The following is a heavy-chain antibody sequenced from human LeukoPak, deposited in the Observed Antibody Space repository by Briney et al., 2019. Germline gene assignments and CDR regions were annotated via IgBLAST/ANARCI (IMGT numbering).Heavy chain of an antibody. Sequence: ASVKVSCKASGYTFTSYYMHWVRQAPGQGLEWMGIINPSGGSTSYAQKFRGRVTMTRDTSTSTVYMELSSLRSEDTAVYYCARPQAYDSSGNDAFDIWGQGTMVTVSS. CDR2: INPSGGST. J-gene: IGHJ3*02. CDR1: GYTFTSYY. CDR3: ARPQAYDSSGNDAFDI. V-gene: IGHV1-46*01. D-gene: IGHD3-22*01.